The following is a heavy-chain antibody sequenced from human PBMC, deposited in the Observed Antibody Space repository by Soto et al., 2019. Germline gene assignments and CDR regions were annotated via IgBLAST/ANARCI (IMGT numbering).Heavy chain of an antibody. CDR3: ARGVLTTVTTFYY. D-gene: IGHD4-17*01. CDR1: GGSVSGGSYY. CDR2: IYYSGST. V-gene: IGHV4-61*01. J-gene: IGHJ4*02. Sequence: SETLSLTCTVSGGSVSGGSYYWSWIGQPPGKGLEWIGYIYYSGSTNYNPSLKSRVTISVDTSKNQFSLKLSSVTAADTAVYYCARGVLTTVTTFYYWGQGTLVTVSS.